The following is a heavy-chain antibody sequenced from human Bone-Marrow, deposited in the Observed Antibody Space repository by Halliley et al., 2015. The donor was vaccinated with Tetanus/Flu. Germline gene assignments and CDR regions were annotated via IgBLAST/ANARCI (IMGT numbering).Heavy chain of an antibody. V-gene: IGHV3-49*03. J-gene: IGHJ1*01. Sequence: SLRLSCAASGFNFDDYEVGWIRQAPGQGLEWVGFIRSHKDGGTPEYAAPVEGRFSLSRDDSKDIAYLHMNSLKVEDTGDFYCSGNFGANPAVRGWGQGTRVKVSA. CDR2: IRSHKDGGTP. D-gene: IGHD1-26*01. CDR3: SGNFGANPAVRG. CDR1: GFNFDDYE.